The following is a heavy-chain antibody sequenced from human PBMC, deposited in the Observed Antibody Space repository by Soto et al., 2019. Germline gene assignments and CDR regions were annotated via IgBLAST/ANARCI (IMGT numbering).Heavy chain of an antibody. V-gene: IGHV1-18*01. D-gene: IGHD6-13*01. Sequence: ASVKVSCKASGYTSTSYGISWVRQSPGQGLEWMGWISAYNGNTNYGQKLQGRVTMTTDTSTSTACMELRSLRSDDTAVYYCARAGGYRSSWTDYWGQGTLVTVSS. CDR3: ARAGGYRSSWTDY. CDR2: ISAYNGNT. CDR1: GYTSTSYG. J-gene: IGHJ4*02.